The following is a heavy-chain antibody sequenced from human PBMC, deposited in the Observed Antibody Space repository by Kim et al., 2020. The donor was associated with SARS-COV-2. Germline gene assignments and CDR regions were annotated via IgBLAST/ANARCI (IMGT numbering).Heavy chain of an antibody. J-gene: IGHJ3*02. CDR3: ARWPSSSWFRNAFDI. D-gene: IGHD6-13*01. Sequence: PSLKSRVTISVDTSKNQFSLKLSSVTAADTAVYYCARWPSSSWFRNAFDIWGQGTMVTVSS. V-gene: IGHV4-34*01.